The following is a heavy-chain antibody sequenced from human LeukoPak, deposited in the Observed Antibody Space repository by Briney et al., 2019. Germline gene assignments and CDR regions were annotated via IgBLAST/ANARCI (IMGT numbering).Heavy chain of an antibody. CDR3: AKDDSSGSLDY. CDR2: IKQDGSEK. Sequence: GGSLRLSCAASGFTFSNYWMSWVRQAPGKGLEWVANIKQDGSEKYYVNSVKGRFTISRDNAKNSLYLQMNSLRAEDTALYYCAKDDSSGSLDYWGQGTLVTVSS. CDR1: GFTFSNYW. J-gene: IGHJ4*02. V-gene: IGHV3-7*03. D-gene: IGHD3-22*01.